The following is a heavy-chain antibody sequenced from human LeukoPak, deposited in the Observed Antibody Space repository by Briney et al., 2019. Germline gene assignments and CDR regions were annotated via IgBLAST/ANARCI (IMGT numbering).Heavy chain of an antibody. CDR2: ISNSGSST. J-gene: IGHJ3*02. CDR1: RFTFTDYY. V-gene: IGHV3-11*04. CDR3: ARGRDGYNSGAFDI. D-gene: IGHD5-24*01. Sequence: PGGSLRLSCAASRFTFTDYYMSWIRQAPGKGLEWVSYISNSGSSTYYADSVKGRFTISRDIAKNSLYLQMNSLRAEDTAVYSCARGRDGYNSGAFDIWGQGTMVTVS.